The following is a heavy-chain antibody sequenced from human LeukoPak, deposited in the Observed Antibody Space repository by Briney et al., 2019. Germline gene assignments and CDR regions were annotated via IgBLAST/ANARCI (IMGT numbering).Heavy chain of an antibody. CDR2: ISYDGSNK. J-gene: IGHJ5*02. D-gene: IGHD3-22*01. V-gene: IGHV3-30*03. CDR1: GFTFSSYG. CDR3: ARDRIYDSNKQGWFDP. Sequence: GGSLRLSCAASGFTFSSYGMHWVRQAPGKGLEWVAVISYDGSNKYYADSVKGRFTISRDNSKNTLYLQMNSLRAEDTAVYYCARDRIYDSNKQGWFDPWGQGILVTVSS.